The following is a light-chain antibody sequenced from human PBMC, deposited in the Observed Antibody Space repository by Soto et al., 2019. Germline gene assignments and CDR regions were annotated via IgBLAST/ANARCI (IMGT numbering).Light chain of an antibody. Sequence: EIVMTQSPATLSVSPGERATLSCRASQSVSSNLAWYQQKPGQAPGLLIYGASTRATGIPARFSGSGSGTEFTLTISSLQSEDFAVYYCHQYNKWPTFGQGTRLEIK. CDR1: QSVSSN. J-gene: IGKJ5*01. CDR3: HQYNKWPT. V-gene: IGKV3-15*01. CDR2: GAS.